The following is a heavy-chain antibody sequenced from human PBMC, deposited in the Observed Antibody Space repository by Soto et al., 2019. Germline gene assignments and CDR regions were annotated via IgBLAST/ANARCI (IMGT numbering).Heavy chain of an antibody. CDR3: ARDSSSWYDGMDV. J-gene: IGHJ6*02. Sequence: QVQLQESGPGLVKPSETLSLTCTVSGGSVSSGSYYWSWIRQPPGKGLEWIGYIYYSGSTNYNPSLKSRVTISVDTSKNQFSLKLSSVTAADTAVYYCARDSSSWYDGMDVWGQGTTVTVSS. CDR1: GGSVSSGSYY. CDR2: IYYSGST. V-gene: IGHV4-61*01. D-gene: IGHD6-13*01.